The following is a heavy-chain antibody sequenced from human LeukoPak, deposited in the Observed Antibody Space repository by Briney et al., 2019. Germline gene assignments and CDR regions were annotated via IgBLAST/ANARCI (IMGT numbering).Heavy chain of an antibody. Sequence: XLTCXXSXXSXSSGXXAWSWIRQPPGKGLEWIGYIYHSGSTYYHPSLKSRVTISVDRSKNQFSLKLSSVTAADTAVYYCARDQGEGFDYWGQGTLVTVSS. CDR2: IYHSGST. V-gene: IGHV4-30-2*01. CDR1: XXSXSSGXXA. D-gene: IGHD3-16*01. CDR3: ARDQGEGFDY. J-gene: IGHJ4*02.